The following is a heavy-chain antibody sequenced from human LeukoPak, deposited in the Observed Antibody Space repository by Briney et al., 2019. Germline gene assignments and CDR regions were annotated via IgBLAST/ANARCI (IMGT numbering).Heavy chain of an antibody. V-gene: IGHV3-7*03. CDR3: ARTHTYDFWSGHPGVYYYMDV. J-gene: IGHJ6*03. D-gene: IGHD3-3*01. CDR1: GFTSSNYW. CDR2: INQDGSQK. Sequence: GGSLRLSCAASGFTSSNYWMSWVRQAPGKGLEWVGNINQDGSQKYYVDSVKGRFTLSRDIAENSLFLQLNSLRADDTAVYYCARTHTYDFWSGHPGVYYYMDVWGKGTTVTVSS.